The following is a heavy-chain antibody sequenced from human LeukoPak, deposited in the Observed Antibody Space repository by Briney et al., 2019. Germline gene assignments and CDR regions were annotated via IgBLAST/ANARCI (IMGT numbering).Heavy chain of an antibody. D-gene: IGHD5-18*01. J-gene: IGHJ5*02. CDR1: GSSISGYY. Sequence: SETLSLTCTVSGSSISGYYWTWIRQSAGKGLEWIGHIYSTGTNNYNPSLRSRVTLSVDTSKNQFSLKLRSVTAADTAVYYCARHTSMNWFDPWGQGTLVTVSS. CDR2: IYSTGTN. V-gene: IGHV4-4*07. CDR3: ARHTSMNWFDP.